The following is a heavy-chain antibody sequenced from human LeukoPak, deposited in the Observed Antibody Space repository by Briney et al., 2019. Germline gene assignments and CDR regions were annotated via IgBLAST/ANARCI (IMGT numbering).Heavy chain of an antibody. V-gene: IGHV4-30-4*01. CDR2: IYYSGST. CDR3: AGGVGATTYY. Sequence: NPSETLSLTCTVSGGSISSGDYYWSWIRQPPGKGLEWIGYIYYSGSTCYNPSLKSRVTISVDTSKNQFSLKLSSVTAADTAVYYCAGGVGATTYYWGQGTLVTVSS. CDR1: GGSISSGDYY. D-gene: IGHD1-26*01. J-gene: IGHJ4*02.